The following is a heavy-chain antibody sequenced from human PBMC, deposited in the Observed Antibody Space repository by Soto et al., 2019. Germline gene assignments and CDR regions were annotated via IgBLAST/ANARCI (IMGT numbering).Heavy chain of an antibody. CDR1: GYTFTSYA. V-gene: IGHV1-3*01. Sequence: ASVKVSCKASGYTFTSYAMHWVRQAPGQRLEWMGWINAGNGNTKYSQKFQGRVTITRDTSASTAYMELSSLRSEDTAVYYCARGEGYCSGGSRLYYYYYYMEVWGKGTTVTVSS. J-gene: IGHJ6*03. CDR2: INAGNGNT. D-gene: IGHD2-15*01. CDR3: ARGEGYCSGGSRLYYYYYYMEV.